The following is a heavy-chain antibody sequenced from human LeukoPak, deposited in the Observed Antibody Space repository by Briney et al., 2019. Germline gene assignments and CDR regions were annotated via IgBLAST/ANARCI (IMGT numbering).Heavy chain of an antibody. D-gene: IGHD3-3*01. CDR2: IYSGGST. CDR1: GFTVSSNY. V-gene: IGHV3-53*01. J-gene: IGHJ3*02. Sequence: PGGSLRLSCAASGFTVSSNYMSWVRQAPGKGLEWVSVIYSGGSTNYADYVKGRFTISRENSKNTLYLQMNSLRAEDTAVYYCARSYFEDAFDIWGQRTMVTVSS. CDR3: ARSYFEDAFDI.